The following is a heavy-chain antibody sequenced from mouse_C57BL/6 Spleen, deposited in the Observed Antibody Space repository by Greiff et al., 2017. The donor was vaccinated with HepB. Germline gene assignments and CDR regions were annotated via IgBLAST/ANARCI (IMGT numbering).Heavy chain of an antibody. Sequence: VHVKQSGTVLARPGASVKMSCKTSGYTFTSYWMHWVKQRPGQGLEWIGAIYPGNSDTSYNQKFKGKAKLTAVTSASTAYMELSSLTNEDSAVYYCTRGGYYDYDQFAYWGQGTLVTVSA. V-gene: IGHV1-5*01. D-gene: IGHD2-4*01. CDR1: GYTFTSYW. J-gene: IGHJ3*01. CDR2: IYPGNSDT. CDR3: TRGGYYDYDQFAY.